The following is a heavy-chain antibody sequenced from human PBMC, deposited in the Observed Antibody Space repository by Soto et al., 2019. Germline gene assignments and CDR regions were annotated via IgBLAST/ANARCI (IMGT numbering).Heavy chain of an antibody. J-gene: IGHJ4*02. CDR3: ARSVTGGNSDY. CDR1: GGSISSYY. V-gene: IGHV4-59*01. Sequence: QVQLQESGPGLVKPSETLSLTCTVSGGSISSYYWSWIRQPPGKGLEWIGYIYYSGSTNYNPSLKSRVTISVDTSKNQFSLKLSSVTAADTAVYYCARSVTGGNSDYWGQGTLVTVSS. CDR2: IYYSGST. D-gene: IGHD4-4*01.